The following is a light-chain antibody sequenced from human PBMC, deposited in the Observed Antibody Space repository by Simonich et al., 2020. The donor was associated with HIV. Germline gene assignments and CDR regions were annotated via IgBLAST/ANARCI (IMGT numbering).Light chain of an antibody. V-gene: IGKV3-15*01. CDR2: GAS. CDR3: QQYGSSPLYT. CDR1: QSVSSN. Sequence: EIVLTQSPATLSLSPGERATLSCRASQSVSSNLAWYQQKPGQAPRLLIYGASTRATGIPARFSGSGSGTEFTLTISSMQSEDFAVYYCQQYGSSPLYTFGQGTKLEIK. J-gene: IGKJ2*01.